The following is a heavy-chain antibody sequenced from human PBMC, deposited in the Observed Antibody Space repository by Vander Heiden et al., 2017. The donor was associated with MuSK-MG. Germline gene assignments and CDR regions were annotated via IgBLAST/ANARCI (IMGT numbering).Heavy chain of an antibody. Sequence: QVQLQQWGAGLLKPSETLSLTCAVYGGSLGGYYWSWIRQPPGKGLEWIGEINHSGSTNYNPSLKSRVTISVDTSKNQFSLKLSSVTAADTAVYYCARGFQQQLDYWGQGTLVTVSS. CDR2: INHSGST. V-gene: IGHV4-34*01. D-gene: IGHD6-13*01. J-gene: IGHJ4*02. CDR3: ARGFQQQLDY. CDR1: GGSLGGYY.